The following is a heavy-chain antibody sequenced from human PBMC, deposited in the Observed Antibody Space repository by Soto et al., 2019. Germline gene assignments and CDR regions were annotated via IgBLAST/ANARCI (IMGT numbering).Heavy chain of an antibody. CDR1: GGSFSVYY. Sequence: SDTLSLTCAVYGGSFSVYYWSWIRQPPGKGLEWIGEINHSGSTNYNPSLKSRVTISVDTSKNQFSLKLSSVTAADTAVYYCARGELTGTIVYYYYGMYVCGQGTTVTVSS. CDR2: INHSGST. CDR3: ARGELTGTIVYYYYGMYV. J-gene: IGHJ6*02. V-gene: IGHV4-34*01. D-gene: IGHD1-7*01.